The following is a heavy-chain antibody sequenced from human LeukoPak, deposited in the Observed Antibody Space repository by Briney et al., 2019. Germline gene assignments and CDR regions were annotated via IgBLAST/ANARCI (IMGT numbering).Heavy chain of an antibody. V-gene: IGHV4-61*02. D-gene: IGHD4-11*01. J-gene: IGHJ4*02. CDR2: IYTSGST. CDR3: ARDSHYSNYYDY. Sequence: KPSETLSLTCTVSGGSISSGSYYWSWIRQPAGKGLEWIGRIYTSGSTNYNPSLKSRITISVDTSKNQCSLKLSSVTAADTAVYYCARDSHYSNYYDYWGQGTLVTVSS. CDR1: GGSISSGSYY.